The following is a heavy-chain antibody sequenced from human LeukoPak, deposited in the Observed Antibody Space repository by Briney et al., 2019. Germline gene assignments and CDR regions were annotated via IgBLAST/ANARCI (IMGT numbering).Heavy chain of an antibody. CDR1: GFTFSSHE. CDR2: IGSSGKTI. D-gene: IGHD3-10*01. CDR3: AGSAPYGYFDY. J-gene: IGHJ4*02. V-gene: IGHV3-48*03. Sequence: GGSLRLSCSASGFTFSSHEMNWVRQAPGKGLEWVAYIGSSGKTIYNADSVKGRFTISRDNAKNSLYLQMNTLTAEDTAVYYCAGSAPYGYFDYGGQGTPLTVPS.